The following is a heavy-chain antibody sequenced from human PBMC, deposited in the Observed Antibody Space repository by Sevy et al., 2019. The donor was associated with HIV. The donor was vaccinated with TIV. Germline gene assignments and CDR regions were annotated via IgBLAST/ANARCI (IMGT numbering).Heavy chain of an antibody. CDR2: ISSSGSTI. Sequence: GGSLRLSCGASGFSFSSYDMNWVRQAPGKGLEWLSYISSSGSTIHYTDSVKGRFTISRDNAKNSLYLQMNSLRAEDTAVYYCVREGVGGYSYSLDCWGQGTLVTVSS. V-gene: IGHV3-48*03. J-gene: IGHJ4*02. CDR3: VREGVGGYSYSLDC. CDR1: GFSFSSYD. D-gene: IGHD5-18*01.